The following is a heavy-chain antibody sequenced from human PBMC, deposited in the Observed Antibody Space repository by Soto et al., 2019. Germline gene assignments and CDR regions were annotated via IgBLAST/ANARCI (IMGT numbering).Heavy chain of an antibody. V-gene: IGHV3-30-3*01. CDR1: GFTFSSYA. CDR2: ISYDGSNK. J-gene: IGHJ6*02. D-gene: IGHD6-13*01. Sequence: QVQLVESGGGVVQPGRSLRLSCAASGFTFSSYAMHWVRQAPGKGLEWVAVISYDGSNKYYADSVKGRFTISRDNSKNTLYLQMNSLRAEDTAVYYCASSSWQLAGGGGIDVWGQGTTVTVSS. CDR3: ASSSWQLAGGGGIDV.